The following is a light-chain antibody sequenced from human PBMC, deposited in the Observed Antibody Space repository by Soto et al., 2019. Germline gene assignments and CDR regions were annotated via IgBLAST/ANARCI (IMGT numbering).Light chain of an antibody. CDR1: QGVTNS. J-gene: IGKJ3*01. V-gene: IGKV1-27*01. CDR3: QEYNSAPFT. Sequence: DIQMTQSPSSLSASVGDRVTITCRASQGVTNSLAWYHQKPGKVPRLLIYGASTLRSGVPSRFSGGGSGTDFTFTISSLQPEDVATYYWQEYNSAPFTFGPGTKVNIK. CDR2: GAS.